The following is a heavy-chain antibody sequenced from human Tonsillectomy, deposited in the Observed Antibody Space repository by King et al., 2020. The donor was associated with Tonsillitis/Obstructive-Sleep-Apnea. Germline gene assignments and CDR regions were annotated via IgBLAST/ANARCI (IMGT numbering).Heavy chain of an antibody. CDR1: GGSISSGGYY. CDR2: IYYSGST. CDR3: AGGPGSRGDNWFDP. V-gene: IGHV4-31*03. J-gene: IGHJ5*02. Sequence: QLQESGPGLVKPSQTLSLTCTVSGGSISSGGYYWSWIRQHPGKGLEWIGYIYYSGSTYYNPSLKSRVTISVDTSKNQFSLKLNSVTAADTAVYHCAGGPGSRGDNWFDPWGQGTLVTVSS. D-gene: IGHD3-10*01.